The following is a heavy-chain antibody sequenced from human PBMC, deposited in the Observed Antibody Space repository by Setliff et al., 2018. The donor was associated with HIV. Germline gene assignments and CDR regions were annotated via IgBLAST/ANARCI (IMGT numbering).Heavy chain of an antibody. CDR2: IFYSGST. CDR3: ASAGSGTRAPPRY. D-gene: IGHD1-1*01. Sequence: PSETLSLTCTVSGGSISSYYWSWIRQPPGEGLEWIGYIFYSGSTNYNPSLKSRVTISLDTSENQFSLRLTSVTAADPAVYYCASAGSGTRAPPRYWGQGTLVTVSS. J-gene: IGHJ4*02. V-gene: IGHV4-59*01. CDR1: GGSISSYY.